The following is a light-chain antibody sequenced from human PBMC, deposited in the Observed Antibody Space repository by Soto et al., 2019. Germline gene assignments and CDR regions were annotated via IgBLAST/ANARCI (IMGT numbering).Light chain of an antibody. CDR2: DAS. CDR3: QEYDSYSHT. CDR1: QNISVW. J-gene: IGKJ2*01. V-gene: IGKV1-5*01. Sequence: DIQMTQSPSTLSASVGDGVTITCRASQNISVWLAWYQQRPGKAPKFLIYDASSLETGVPSRFSGSGSGTEFTLTIRSLQPDDFATYHCQEYDSYSHTFGQGTKLEIK.